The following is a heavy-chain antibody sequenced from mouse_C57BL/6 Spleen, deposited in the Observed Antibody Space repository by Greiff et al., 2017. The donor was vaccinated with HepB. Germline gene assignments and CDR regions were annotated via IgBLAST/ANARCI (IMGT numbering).Heavy chain of an antibody. V-gene: IGHV1-7*01. CDR2: INPSSGYT. D-gene: IGHD2-4*01. Sequence: VQLQQSGAELAKPGASVKLSCKASGYTFTSYWMHWVKQRPGQGLEWIGYINPSSGYTKYNQKFKDKATLTADKSSSTAYMQLSSLTYEDSAVYYCATHYDIIHTGFDYWGQGTTLTVSS. J-gene: IGHJ2*01. CDR3: ATHYDIIHTGFDY. CDR1: GYTFTSYW.